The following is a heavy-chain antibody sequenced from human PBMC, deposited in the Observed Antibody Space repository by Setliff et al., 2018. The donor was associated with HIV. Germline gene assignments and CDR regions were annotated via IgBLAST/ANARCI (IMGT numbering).Heavy chain of an antibody. CDR2: INPKSGDT. CDR1: GYTFIAYY. D-gene: IGHD3-3*01. V-gene: IGHV1-2*06. Sequence: GASVKVSCKASGYTFIAYYIHWVRQAPGQRLEWMGQINPKSGDTDYAQKFQGRVTLTRDTSITTTYMELSSLSSDDTAVYYCARGRAIFGVVKPYFDYWGQGTLVTVSS. J-gene: IGHJ4*02. CDR3: ARGRAIFGVVKPYFDY.